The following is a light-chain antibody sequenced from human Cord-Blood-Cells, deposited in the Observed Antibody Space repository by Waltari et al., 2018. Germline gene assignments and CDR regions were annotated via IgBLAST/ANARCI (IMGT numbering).Light chain of an antibody. V-gene: IGLV2-14*01. CDR1: SSDVGGYNY. Sequence: QSALTQPASVSGSPGQSITISCPGTSSDVGGYNYVSWYQQHPGKAPKLMIYDVSNRPSGVSNRFSGSKSGNTASLTISGLQAEDEADYYCSSYTSSSIYWVFGGGTKLTVL. CDR3: SSYTSSSIYWV. J-gene: IGLJ3*02. CDR2: DVS.